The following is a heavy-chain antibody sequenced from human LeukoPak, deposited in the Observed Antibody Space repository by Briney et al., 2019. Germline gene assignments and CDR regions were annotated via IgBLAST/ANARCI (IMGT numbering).Heavy chain of an antibody. CDR2: IFYSGST. CDR1: GGYISSYY. CDR3: ARDPRGIVGANHNWFDP. Sequence: SETLSLTCTVSGGYISSYYWIWIAPPPGEGLEWIGYIFYSGSTNYHPSLKSRVTISVDTSKNQYSLKRSSVTAADTAVYYCARDPRGIVGANHNWFDPWGQGTLVTVSS. J-gene: IGHJ5*02. V-gene: IGHV4-59*01. D-gene: IGHD1-26*01.